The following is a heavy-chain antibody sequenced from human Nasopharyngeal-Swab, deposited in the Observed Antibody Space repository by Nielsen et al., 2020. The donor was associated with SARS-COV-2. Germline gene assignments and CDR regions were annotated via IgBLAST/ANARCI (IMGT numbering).Heavy chain of an antibody. D-gene: IGHD6-13*01. V-gene: IGHV4-59*01. Sequence: SETLSLTCTVSGGSISSYYWSWIRQPPGKGLEWIGYIYYSGSTNYNPSLKSRVTISVDTSKNQFSLKLSSVTAADTAVYYCARRDSSSWYPNKGYYMDVWGKGTTVTVSS. CDR2: IYYSGST. CDR1: GGSISSYY. CDR3: ARRDSSSWYPNKGYYMDV. J-gene: IGHJ6*03.